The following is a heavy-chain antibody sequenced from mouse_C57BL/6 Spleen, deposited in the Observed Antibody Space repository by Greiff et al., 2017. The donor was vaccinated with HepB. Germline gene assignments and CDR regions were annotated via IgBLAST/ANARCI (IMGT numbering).Heavy chain of an antibody. J-gene: IGHJ2*01. Sequence: QVQLKQSGAELVKPGASVKISCKASGYAFSSYWMNWVKQRPGKGLEWIGQIYPGDGDTNYNGKFKGKATLTADKSSSTAYMQLSSLTSEDSAVYFCARTGSSAYFDYWGQGTTLTVSS. CDR2: IYPGDGDT. CDR3: ARTGSSAYFDY. V-gene: IGHV1-80*01. D-gene: IGHD1-1*01. CDR1: GYAFSSYW.